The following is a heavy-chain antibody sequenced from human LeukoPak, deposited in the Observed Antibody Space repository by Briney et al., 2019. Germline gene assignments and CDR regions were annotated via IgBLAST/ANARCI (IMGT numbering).Heavy chain of an antibody. CDR1: GFSVSNNY. V-gene: IGHV3-66*01. J-gene: IGHJ4*02. D-gene: IGHD7-27*01. Sequence: GGSLRLSCAASGFSVSNNYMSWVRQAPGRGLEWVSVIYTGGSTYYAESVRDRFTISRDKSKNTLYLQMNTLRAEDTAVYYCARDRPDWGLASDYWGQGTLVTVSS. CDR2: IYTGGST. CDR3: ARDRPDWGLASDY.